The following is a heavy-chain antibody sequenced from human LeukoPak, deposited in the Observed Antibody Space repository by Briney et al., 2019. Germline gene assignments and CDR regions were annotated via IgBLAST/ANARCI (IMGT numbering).Heavy chain of an antibody. CDR1: GFTFSSYW. J-gene: IGHJ6*03. D-gene: IGHD6-13*01. Sequence: GGSLRLSCAASGFTFSSYWMSWVRQAPGKGLEWVANIKQDGSEKYYVDSVKGRFTISRDNAKNSLYLQMNSLRAEDTAVYYCARERWATAAGTGYYYYMDVRGKGTTVTVSS. V-gene: IGHV3-7*01. CDR2: IKQDGSEK. CDR3: ARERWATAAGTGYYYYMDV.